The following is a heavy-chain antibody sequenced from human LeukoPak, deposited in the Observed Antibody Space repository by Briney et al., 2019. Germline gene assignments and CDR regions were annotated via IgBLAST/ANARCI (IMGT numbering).Heavy chain of an antibody. D-gene: IGHD3-10*01. Sequence: ASVTVSFTPSGGSFGRHTIIWLRQAPGQGLEWMGGIIPLFGIPNYAQKFQGRVTITASDFTNTAHMELSSLRSDDTAVYFCEREADNTMVRAASSSYWGQGTLVTVSS. V-gene: IGHV1-69*13. CDR3: EREADNTMVRAASSSY. CDR1: GGSFGRHT. CDR2: IIPLFGIP. J-gene: IGHJ4*02.